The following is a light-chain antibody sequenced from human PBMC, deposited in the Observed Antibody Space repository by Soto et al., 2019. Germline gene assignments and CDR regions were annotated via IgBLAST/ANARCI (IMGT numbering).Light chain of an antibody. Sequence: DIQMTQSPASLSASVGDRVTITCRSSQTISSYLNWYQQKAGAAPKLLIYSASTLQSGVPSRFSGSGFGTDYTLTISSLQHADFAVYYCQQTFRTPHTFGQGTKVDIK. CDR2: SAS. J-gene: IGKJ2*01. CDR1: QTISSY. V-gene: IGKV1-39*01. CDR3: QQTFRTPHT.